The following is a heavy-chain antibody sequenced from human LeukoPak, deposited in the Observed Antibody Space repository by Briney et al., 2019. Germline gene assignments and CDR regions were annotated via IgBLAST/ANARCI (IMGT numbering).Heavy chain of an antibody. J-gene: IGHJ4*02. Sequence: SGTLSLTCAVSGGSISSSNWWSWVRQPPGKGLEWIGEIYHSGSTYYNPSLKSRVTISVDTSKNQFSLKLSSVTAADTAVYYCARVVGDSSGYFRRRIGLYFDYWGQGTLVTVSS. D-gene: IGHD3-22*01. CDR2: IYHSGST. V-gene: IGHV4-4*02. CDR1: GGSISSSNW. CDR3: ARVVGDSSGYFRRRIGLYFDY.